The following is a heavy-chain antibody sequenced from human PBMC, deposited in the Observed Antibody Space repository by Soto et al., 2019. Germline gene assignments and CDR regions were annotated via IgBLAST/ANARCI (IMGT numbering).Heavy chain of an antibody. CDR1: GFTFSSYA. V-gene: IGHV3-23*01. Sequence: GGSLRLSCAASGFTFSSYAMSWVRQAPGKGLEWVSAISGSGGSTYYADSVKGRFTISRDNSKNTLYLQMNSLRAEDTAVYYCACTIPPVATKRGYFDYWGQGTLVTVSS. CDR3: ACTIPPVATKRGYFDY. D-gene: IGHD5-12*01. CDR2: ISGSGGST. J-gene: IGHJ4*02.